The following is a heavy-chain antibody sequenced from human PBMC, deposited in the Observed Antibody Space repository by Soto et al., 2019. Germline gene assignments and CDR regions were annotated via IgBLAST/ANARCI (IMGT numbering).Heavy chain of an antibody. Sequence: QITLKESGPTLVKPTQTLTLTCTFSGFSLSTSGVGVGWIRQSPGKALEWLALIYWDDDKRYSPSLKRRLTITKDSSKNQVVLTITNMDPVDKATYYCARIYCSGGSCYGNYFDYRGQGTLVTVSS. CDR1: GFSLSTSGVG. V-gene: IGHV2-5*02. D-gene: IGHD2-15*01. J-gene: IGHJ4*02. CDR3: ARIYCSGGSCYGNYFDY. CDR2: IYWDDDK.